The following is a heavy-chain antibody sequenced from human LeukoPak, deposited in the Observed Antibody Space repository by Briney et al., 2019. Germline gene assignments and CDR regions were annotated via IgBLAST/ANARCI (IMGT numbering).Heavy chain of an antibody. V-gene: IGHV4-61*05. CDR1: GGSISSSSYY. CDR2: IYYNGNT. Sequence: SETLSLTCTVSGGSISSSSYYWGWIRQPPGKGPEWIGYIYYNGNTNYNPSLKSRVTMSLDTSKNQFSLQYSSVTAADTAVYYCARGREGPWVHSGSHPLYFDYWGQGTLVTVSS. J-gene: IGHJ4*02. CDR3: ARGREGPWVHSGSHPLYFDY. D-gene: IGHD3-10*01.